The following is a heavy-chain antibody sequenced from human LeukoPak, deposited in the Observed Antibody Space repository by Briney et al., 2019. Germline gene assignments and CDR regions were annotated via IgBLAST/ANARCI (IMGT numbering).Heavy chain of an antibody. CDR3: AKVRGYCNGGSCYWADP. V-gene: IGHV3-23*01. Sequence: GGSLTLSCAASGVSFAGNAMTWVRRPPGRGLEWVSVIGGDGGGTNYAAPVRGRLTISRDNSKKTLFLEMNSLRAEDTAVYFCAKVRGYCNGGSCYWADPWGQGTRVTVSS. D-gene: IGHD2-15*01. J-gene: IGHJ5*02. CDR1: GVSFAGNA. CDR2: IGGDGGGT.